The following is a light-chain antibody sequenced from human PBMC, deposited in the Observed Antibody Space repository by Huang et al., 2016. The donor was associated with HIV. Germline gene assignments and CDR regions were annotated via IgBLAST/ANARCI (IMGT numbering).Light chain of an antibody. V-gene: IGKV1-33*01. CDR3: QQYDNRIT. Sequence: SSLSSSLGDRVTITCQASQDISTYLNWYQQKPGKAPKLLIYDASNLETGVPSRFSGSGSGTDFTFTISSLQPEDIATYYCQQYDNRITFGGGTKVEIK. CDR2: DAS. J-gene: IGKJ4*01. CDR1: QDISTY.